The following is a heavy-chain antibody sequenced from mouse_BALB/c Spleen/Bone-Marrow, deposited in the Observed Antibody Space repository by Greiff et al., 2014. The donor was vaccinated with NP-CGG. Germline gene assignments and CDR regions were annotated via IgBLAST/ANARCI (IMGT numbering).Heavy chain of an antibody. CDR1: GYSFTNYW. D-gene: IGHD2-3*01. CDR2: IDPSDDEI. V-gene: IGHV1S126*01. Sequence: QVHLKQSGPQLVRPGASVKISCKASGYSFTNYWMHWVKQRPGQGLEWIGIIDPSDDEINLSQKFNDKATLTVDKSSSTAYMQFSSPTSEDSAVYFCARWDFYYAAYWGQGTLVTVSA. CDR3: ARWDFYYAAY. J-gene: IGHJ3*01.